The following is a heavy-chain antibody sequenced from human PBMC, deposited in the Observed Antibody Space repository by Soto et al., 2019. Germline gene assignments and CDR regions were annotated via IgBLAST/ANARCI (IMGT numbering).Heavy chain of an antibody. D-gene: IGHD5-18*01. Sequence: QVQLVESGGGVVQPGRSLRLSCAASGFTFSSYGMHWVRQAPGKGLEWVAVISYDGSNKYYADSVKGRFTISRDNSKNTLYLQMNSLRAEDTAVYYCAKDLVVDTAMVYGMDVWDQGTTVTVSS. CDR1: GFTFSSYG. J-gene: IGHJ6*02. V-gene: IGHV3-30*18. CDR2: ISYDGSNK. CDR3: AKDLVVDTAMVYGMDV.